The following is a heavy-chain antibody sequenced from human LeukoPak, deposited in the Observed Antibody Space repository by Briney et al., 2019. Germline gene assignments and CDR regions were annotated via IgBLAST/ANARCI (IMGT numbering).Heavy chain of an antibody. Sequence: PGTSLRLSCAASGFTFRSHDMHWVRQAPGKGLEWVAFIWYDGSNKYYTDSVKGRFTISRDNSKNMLYLQMNSLRAEDTAVYYCAGDRATSYFDYWGQGALVTISS. CDR2: IWYDGSNK. J-gene: IGHJ4*02. CDR3: AGDRATSYFDY. V-gene: IGHV3-33*01. CDR1: GFTFRSHD. D-gene: IGHD1-26*01.